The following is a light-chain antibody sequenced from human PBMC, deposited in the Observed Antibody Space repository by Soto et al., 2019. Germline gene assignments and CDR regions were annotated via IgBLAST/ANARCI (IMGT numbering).Light chain of an antibody. CDR1: QSISTNF. CDR2: GAS. J-gene: IGKJ2*01. Sequence: MVLTQSPGTLPLSPGERATLSCSASQSISTNFLAWYQHKPGQAPRLLIFGASRRAPGIPDRFSGSGSGTDFTLSISGLEPEDFAVYYCQQYSASAYTFGQGTQLDIK. V-gene: IGKV3-20*01. CDR3: QQYSASAYT.